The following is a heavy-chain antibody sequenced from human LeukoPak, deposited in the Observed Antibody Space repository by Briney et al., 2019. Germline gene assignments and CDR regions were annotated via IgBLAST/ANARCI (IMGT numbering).Heavy chain of an antibody. CDR1: GFTFSSYT. CDR3: ASLARPRRGYNFEDY. J-gene: IGHJ4*02. CDR2: ISSSGSTI. D-gene: IGHD5-24*01. V-gene: IGHV3-48*04. Sequence: GGSLRLSCAASGFTFSSYTMNWVRQAPGKGLEWVSYISSSGSTIYYADSVKGRFTISRDNAKNSLYLQMNSLRAEDTAVYYCASLARPRRGYNFEDYWGQGTLVTVSS.